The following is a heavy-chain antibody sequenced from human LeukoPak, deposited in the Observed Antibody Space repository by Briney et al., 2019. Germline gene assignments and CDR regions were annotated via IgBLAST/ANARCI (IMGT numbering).Heavy chain of an antibody. CDR2: INPNSGGT. V-gene: IGHV1-2*02. CDR3: ATSSRSSLTGDFVY. Sequence: ASVKVSCKASGYTFTGYYMHWVRQAPGQGLEWMGWINPNSGGTNYAQKFQGRVTMTRDTSISTAYMELSRLRSDDTAVFYCATSSRSSLTGDFVYWGQGTLVTVSS. J-gene: IGHJ4*02. CDR1: GYTFTGYY. D-gene: IGHD3-9*01.